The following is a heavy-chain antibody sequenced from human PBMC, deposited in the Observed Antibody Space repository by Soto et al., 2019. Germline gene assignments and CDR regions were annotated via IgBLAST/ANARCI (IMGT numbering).Heavy chain of an antibody. Sequence: SVKVSCKASGYTFTSYYMHWVRQAPGQGLEWMGRTIPILDVADYAQDFQGRVTITADKSTSTAYMELTSLTSKDTAVYYCARDSPIGSTYSGYDAIDSWGQGTPVTVSS. D-gene: IGHD5-12*01. V-gene: IGHV1-69*04. CDR3: ARDSPIGSTYSGYDAIDS. J-gene: IGHJ4*02. CDR2: TIPILDVA. CDR1: GYTFTSYY.